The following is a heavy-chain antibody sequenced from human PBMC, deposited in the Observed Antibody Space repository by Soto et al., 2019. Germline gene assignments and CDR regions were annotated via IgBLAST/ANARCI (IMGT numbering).Heavy chain of an antibody. CDR3: AAPYSTGWYDVAY. V-gene: IGHV3-64D*08. D-gene: IGHD6-19*01. CDR1: GFTFTSYP. J-gene: IGHJ4*02. Sequence: PGGSLRLSCSASGFTFTSYPVFWVRQAPGKGLEYVSAISDNGGGTYYADSVKGRFTISRDNSKNTLYLQMSSLRAEDTAVYYCAAPYSTGWYDVAYWGQGTLVTVSS. CDR2: ISDNGGGT.